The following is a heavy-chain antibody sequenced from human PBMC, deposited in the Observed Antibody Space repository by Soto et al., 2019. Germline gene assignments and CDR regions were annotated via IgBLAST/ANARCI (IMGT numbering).Heavy chain of an antibody. Sequence: ASVKVSCKASGYTFTSYDINWVRQATGQGLEWMGWMNPNSGNTGYAQKFQGRVTMTRNTSISTAYMELSSLRSEDTAVYYCARGRDFWSGSRYYMDVWGKGTTVTVSS. J-gene: IGHJ6*03. V-gene: IGHV1-8*01. CDR3: ARGRDFWSGSRYYMDV. CDR1: GYTFTSYD. D-gene: IGHD3-3*01. CDR2: MNPNSGNT.